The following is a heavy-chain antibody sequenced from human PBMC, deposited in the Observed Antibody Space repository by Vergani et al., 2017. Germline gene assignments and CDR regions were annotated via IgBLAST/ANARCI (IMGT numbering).Heavy chain of an antibody. J-gene: IGHJ4*02. V-gene: IGHV1-69*06. CDR3: ARGASGVGGSGSGASYYFDY. CDR1: GGTFSSYA. D-gene: IGHD3-10*01. Sequence: QVQLVQSGAEVKKPGSSVKVSCKASGGTFSSYAISWVRQAPGQGLEWMGGIIPIFGTANYAQKFQGRVTITADKSTSTAYMGLSSLRSEDTAVYYCARGASGVGGSGSGASYYFDYWGQGTLVTVSS. CDR2: IIPIFGTA.